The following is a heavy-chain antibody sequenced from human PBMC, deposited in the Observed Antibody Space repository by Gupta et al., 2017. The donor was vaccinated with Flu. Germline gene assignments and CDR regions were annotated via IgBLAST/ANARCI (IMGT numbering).Heavy chain of an antibody. CDR2: ISHSGSI. CDR3: AHRRARYSSGDSCYLGAFDI. J-gene: IGHJ3*02. D-gene: IGHD2-15*01. Sequence: NWSRQPPGKGLEWIGEISHSGSINYNPSLKSRVTMSVDTSKNQFSLKLSSVTAADTAVYDCAHRRARYSSGDSCYLGAFDIWGQGTMVTVSS. V-gene: IGHV4-34*01.